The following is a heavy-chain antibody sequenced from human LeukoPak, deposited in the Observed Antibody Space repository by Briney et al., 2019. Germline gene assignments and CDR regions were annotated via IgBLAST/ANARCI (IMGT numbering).Heavy chain of an antibody. Sequence: EASVKVSCKASGYTFTGYYMHWVRQAPGQGLEWMGWINPNSGGTNYAQKFQGRVTMTRDTSISTAYMELSRLRSDDTAVYYCARDPRDSSSWYDYWGQGTLVTVSS. J-gene: IGHJ4*02. CDR2: INPNSGGT. CDR1: GYTFTGYY. V-gene: IGHV1-2*02. CDR3: ARDPRDSSSWYDY. D-gene: IGHD6-13*01.